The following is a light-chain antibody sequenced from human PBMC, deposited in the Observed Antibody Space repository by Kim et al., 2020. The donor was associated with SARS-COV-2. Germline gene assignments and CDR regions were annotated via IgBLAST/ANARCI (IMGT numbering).Light chain of an antibody. CDR1: SSDIGTYNY. Sequence: GQSITISCTGTSSDIGTYNYVSWYQQYPGKAPKLMIYDVSVRPSGVSNRFSCSKSGNTASLTISGLQAEDEADYYCNSYTMSSTPLFGGGTQLTVL. CDR3: NSYTMSSTPL. CDR2: DVS. J-gene: IGLJ2*01. V-gene: IGLV2-14*03.